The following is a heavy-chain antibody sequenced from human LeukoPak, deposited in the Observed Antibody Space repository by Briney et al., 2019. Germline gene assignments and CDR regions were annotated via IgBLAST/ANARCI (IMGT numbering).Heavy chain of an antibody. V-gene: IGHV1-69*13. CDR2: IIPILGTA. Sequence: GASVKVSCKASGGTFSSYAISWVRQAPGQGLEWMGGIIPILGTANYAQKFQARVTITADESTITAYMELSSPRSEDTAVYYCARDWNCGGDCFAFDIWGQGTMVTVSS. CDR3: ARDWNCGGDCFAFDI. J-gene: IGHJ3*02. D-gene: IGHD2-21*02. CDR1: GGTFSSYA.